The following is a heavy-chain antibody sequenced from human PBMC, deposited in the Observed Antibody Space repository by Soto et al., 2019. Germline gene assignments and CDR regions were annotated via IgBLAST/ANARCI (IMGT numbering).Heavy chain of an antibody. CDR1: GFTFSSYE. J-gene: IGHJ6*02. D-gene: IGHD3-22*01. CDR2: ISSSGSTI. V-gene: IGHV3-48*03. Sequence: GGSLRLSCAASGFTFSSYEMNWVREAPGKGLEWVSYISSSGSTIYYADSVKGRFTISRDNPKNSLYLQMNSLRAEYKALKYCARDITVTTSYYYYGRGVWPRETTVTVYS. CDR3: ARDITVTTSYYYYGRGV.